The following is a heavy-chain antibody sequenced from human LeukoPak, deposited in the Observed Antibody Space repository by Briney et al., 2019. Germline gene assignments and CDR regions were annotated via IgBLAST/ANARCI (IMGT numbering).Heavy chain of an antibody. D-gene: IGHD4-17*01. Sequence: SETLSLTCSVSGDSIIGYYWGWIRQPPGKGLEWIGNIYYTGNTYYNSSLKSRVTISLDTSKNQFSLKLSPVTAADTAMYYCARAGYGDSDFDYWGQGTLVTVSS. J-gene: IGHJ4*02. CDR1: GDSIIGYY. CDR2: IYYTGNT. V-gene: IGHV4-38-2*02. CDR3: ARAGYGDSDFDY.